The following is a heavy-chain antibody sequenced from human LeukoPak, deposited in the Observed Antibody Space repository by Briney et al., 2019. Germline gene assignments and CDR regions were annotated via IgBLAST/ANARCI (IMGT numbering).Heavy chain of an antibody. D-gene: IGHD5-18*01. CDR3: ARVPGYSYGYDYYYYCGMDV. V-gene: IGHV4-59*01. Sequence: SETLSLTCTVSGGSISSYYWSWIRQPPGKGLEWIGYIYYSGSTNYNPSLKSRVTISVDTSKNQFSLKLSSVTAADTAVYYCARVPGYSYGYDYYYYCGMDVWGQGTTVTVSS. CDR2: IYYSGST. CDR1: GGSISSYY. J-gene: IGHJ6*02.